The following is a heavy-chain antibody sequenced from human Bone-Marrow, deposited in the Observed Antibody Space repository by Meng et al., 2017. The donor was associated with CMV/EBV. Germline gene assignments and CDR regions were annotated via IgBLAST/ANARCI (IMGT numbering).Heavy chain of an antibody. Sequence: GESLKISCAASGFTFSSYSMNWVRQAPGKGLEWVSYISSSSSTIYYADSVKGRFTISRDNAKNSLYLQMNSLRAEDTAVYYCARRVAAAGTGYWGQGTLVTVSS. D-gene: IGHD6-13*01. CDR2: ISSSSSTI. CDR3: ARRVAAAGTGY. CDR1: GFTFSSYS. V-gene: IGHV3-48*04. J-gene: IGHJ4*02.